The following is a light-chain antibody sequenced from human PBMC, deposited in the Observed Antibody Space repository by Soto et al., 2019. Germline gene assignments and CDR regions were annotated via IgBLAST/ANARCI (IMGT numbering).Light chain of an antibody. J-gene: IGKJ5*01. CDR2: GAS. CDR3: QQYGSSIT. V-gene: IGKV3-20*01. Sequence: IVLTQSAGTLSLSPGERATLSCRASQSVSNNYLAWYQQQPGPAPRLLIYGASNRATGIPDRFSGSGSGTDFTLTISRLEPEDFAVYYCQQYGSSITFGQGTRLEIK. CDR1: QSVSNNY.